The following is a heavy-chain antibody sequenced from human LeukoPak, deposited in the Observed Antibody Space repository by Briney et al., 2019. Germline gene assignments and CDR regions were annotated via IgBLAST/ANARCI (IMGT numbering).Heavy chain of an antibody. CDR2: INYSGST. Sequence: SETLSLTCTVSGGSISSISHYWGWIRQPPGRGLEWIGTINYSGSTYYSPSLESRVTISIDTSNNQFSLMVSSVTAADTAVYYCAGGGGSYVLVRAFDIWGQGTMVTVSS. J-gene: IGHJ3*02. D-gene: IGHD1-26*01. V-gene: IGHV4-39*07. CDR1: GGSISSISHY. CDR3: AGGGGSYVLVRAFDI.